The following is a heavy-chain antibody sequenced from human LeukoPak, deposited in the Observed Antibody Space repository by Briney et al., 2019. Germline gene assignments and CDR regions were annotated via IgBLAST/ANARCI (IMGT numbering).Heavy chain of an antibody. V-gene: IGHV3-23*01. CDR3: AKDQGHMVVVPAARSWYFDL. D-gene: IGHD2-2*01. J-gene: IGHJ2*01. CDR2: ISGSGGST. CDR1: GFTFSSYA. Sequence: GGSLRLSCAASGFTFSSYAMSWVRQAPGKGLEWVSAISGSGGSTYYADSVKGRFTISRDNSKNTLYLQMNSLRAEDTAVYYCAKDQGHMVVVPAARSWYFDLWGRGTLVTVSS.